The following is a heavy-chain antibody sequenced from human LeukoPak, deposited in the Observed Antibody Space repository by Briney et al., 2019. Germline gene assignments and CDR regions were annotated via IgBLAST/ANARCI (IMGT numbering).Heavy chain of an antibody. CDR2: IYYSGST. CDR3: VRSYSGYEERYYYYGMGV. J-gene: IGHJ6*02. V-gene: IGHV4-59*01. D-gene: IGHD5-12*01. CDR1: GGSISSYY. Sequence: PSETLSLTCTVSGGSISSYYWSWIRQPPGKGLEWIGYIYYSGSTNYNPSLKSRVTISVDTSKNQFSLKLSSVTAADTAVYYCVRSYSGYEERYYYYGMGVWGQGTTVTVSS.